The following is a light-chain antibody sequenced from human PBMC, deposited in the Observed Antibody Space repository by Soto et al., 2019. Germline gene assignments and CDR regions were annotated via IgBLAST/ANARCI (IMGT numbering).Light chain of an antibody. J-gene: IGKJ2*01. CDR3: QQTNSFPYT. Sequence: DIQLTQSPSSVSASVGDSVTLTCRASQAISTWLAWYQQRPGKAPQLLIFGASSLQSGVPSRFSGRGSWTDFTLTISSLQPEDFATYYCQQTNSFPYTFGQGAKLDIK. V-gene: IGKV1-12*01. CDR1: QAISTW. CDR2: GAS.